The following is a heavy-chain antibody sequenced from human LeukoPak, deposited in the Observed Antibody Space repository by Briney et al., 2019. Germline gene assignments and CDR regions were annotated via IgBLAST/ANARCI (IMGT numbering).Heavy chain of an antibody. Sequence: SVKVSCKASGGTFSTSAISWVRQAPGQGLEWVGGIIPIFATANYAQKFQGRVTITADKSTSTAYMELSSLRSEDTAVYYCARGVVAATSAFDIWGQGTMVTVSS. J-gene: IGHJ3*02. D-gene: IGHD2-15*01. CDR3: ARGVVAATSAFDI. CDR2: IIPIFATA. CDR1: GGTFSTSA. V-gene: IGHV1-69*06.